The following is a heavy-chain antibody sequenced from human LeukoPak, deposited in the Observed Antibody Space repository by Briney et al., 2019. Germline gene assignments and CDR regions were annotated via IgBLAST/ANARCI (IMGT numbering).Heavy chain of an antibody. Sequence: SQTLSLTCTVSGGSISSGDYYWSWIRQPPGKGLEWIGYIYYSGSTYYNPSLKSRGTISVDTSKNQFSLKLSSVTAADTAVYYCARSFSSGWRPYNWFDPWGQETLVTVSS. D-gene: IGHD6-19*01. J-gene: IGHJ5*02. CDR1: GGSISSGDYY. CDR3: ARSFSSGWRPYNWFDP. CDR2: IYYSGST. V-gene: IGHV4-30-4*01.